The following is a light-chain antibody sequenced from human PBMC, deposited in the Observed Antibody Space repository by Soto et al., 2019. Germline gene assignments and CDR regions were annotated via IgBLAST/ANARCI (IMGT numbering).Light chain of an antibody. CDR3: HQRSKWPLT. V-gene: IGKV3-11*01. Sequence: EIVMTQSPATLAVSPGERATLSCRASQSVRSYLAWYQQKPGQAPRLLIYDASNRATDIPARFSGSGSGTDFTLTISSLDPEDSAVYYCHQRSKWPLTFGGGTKGDTK. CDR2: DAS. J-gene: IGKJ4*01. CDR1: QSVRSY.